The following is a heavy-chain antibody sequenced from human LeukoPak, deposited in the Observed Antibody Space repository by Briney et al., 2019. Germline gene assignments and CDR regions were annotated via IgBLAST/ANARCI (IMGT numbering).Heavy chain of an antibody. CDR2: ISNSGGRT. Sequence: GGSLRLSCAASGFTFSSYAMSWVRQAPGKGLEWVSSISNSGGRTFYTDSVKGRFTISRDNSKITLYLQMNSLRAEDTAVYYCAKSYNGYESKPDYWGQGTLVTASS. V-gene: IGHV3-23*01. J-gene: IGHJ4*02. CDR1: GFTFSSYA. D-gene: IGHD5-12*01. CDR3: AKSYNGYESKPDY.